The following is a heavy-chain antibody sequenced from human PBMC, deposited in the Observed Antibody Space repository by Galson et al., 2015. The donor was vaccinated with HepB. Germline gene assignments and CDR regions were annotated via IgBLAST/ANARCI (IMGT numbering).Heavy chain of an antibody. CDR1: GFTFSRYG. Sequence: SLRLSCAVSGFTFSRYGMHWVRQAPGKGLEWVAVISYDGSNQYYADFVKGRFTIARDNSKNTLSLQMNSLRAEDTAVYYCGKEANYGGHLVTEYWGQGTLVTVSS. V-gene: IGHV3-30*18. D-gene: IGHD4-23*01. J-gene: IGHJ4*02. CDR2: ISYDGSNQ. CDR3: GKEANYGGHLVTEY.